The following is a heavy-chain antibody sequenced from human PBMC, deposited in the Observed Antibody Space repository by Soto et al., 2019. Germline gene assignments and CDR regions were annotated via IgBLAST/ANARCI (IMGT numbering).Heavy chain of an antibody. Sequence: GGSLRLSCAASGFTFSTYWMSWVRQAPGKGLEWVATIRQDGNEKHCVDSVKGRFTISRDNAKNSLSLQMDSLGAEDSAVYYCAVAGPADAFDIWGQGTMVTVSS. CDR1: GFTFSTYW. V-gene: IGHV3-7*01. CDR3: AVAGPADAFDI. CDR2: IRQDGNEK. J-gene: IGHJ3*02. D-gene: IGHD2-15*01.